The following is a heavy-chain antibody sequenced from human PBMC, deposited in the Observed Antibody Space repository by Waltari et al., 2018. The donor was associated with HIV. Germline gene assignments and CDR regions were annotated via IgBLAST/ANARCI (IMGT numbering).Heavy chain of an antibody. CDR1: GYSIESGYY. J-gene: IGHJ4*02. V-gene: IGHV4-38-2*01. D-gene: IGHD5-18*01. CDR2: SLHSGNT. CDR3: ASGSRRGHSHGIDY. Sequence: QVQLQESGPGLVKPSETLSLTCSVSGYSIESGYYWGWIRQPAGRALEWIGSSLHSGNTYYNPSLKSRLTISLDTSKNQVSLKLSSVTAADTAVYYCASGSRRGHSHGIDYWGQGTLVTVSS.